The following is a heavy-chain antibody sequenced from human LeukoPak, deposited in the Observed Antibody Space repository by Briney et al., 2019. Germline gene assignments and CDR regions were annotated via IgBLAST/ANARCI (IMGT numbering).Heavy chain of an antibody. CDR3: ARGDSGTAPFDY. D-gene: IGHD1-26*01. CDR1: GGSISSYY. J-gene: IGHJ4*02. Sequence: SETLSLTCTVSGGSISSYYWSWIRQPPGKGLEWIGYIYYSGSTNYNPSLTSRVTISVDTFKNQFSLKLSSVTAADTAVYYCARGDSGTAPFDYWGQGTLVTVSS. CDR2: IYYSGST. V-gene: IGHV4-59*01.